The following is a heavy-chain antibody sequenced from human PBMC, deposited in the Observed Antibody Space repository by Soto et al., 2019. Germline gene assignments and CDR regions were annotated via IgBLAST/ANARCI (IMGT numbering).Heavy chain of an antibody. V-gene: IGHV3-48*01. D-gene: IGHD3-16*02. CDR2: INGDGTII. J-gene: IGHJ5*02. CDR3: AKSRVFIGAIVTLLDA. CDR1: GFTFSHFT. Sequence: GGSLRLSCAASGFTFSHFTMNWVRQAPGKGLEWISHINGDGTIIYYADSVKGRFTISRDNAKNSLYLQMNGLRAEDTALYYCAKSRVFIGAIVTLLDAWGQGTQVTVSS.